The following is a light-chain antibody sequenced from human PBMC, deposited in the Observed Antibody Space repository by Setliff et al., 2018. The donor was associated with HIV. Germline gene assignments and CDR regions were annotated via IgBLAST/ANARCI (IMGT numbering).Light chain of an antibody. CDR2: EVS. Sequence: QSALAQPASVSASPGQSITISCTGTSSDVGGYNYVSWYQQHPGKAPKLMIYEVSKQPSGVSNRFSGSKSGNTASLTISGLQAEDEADYYCCSYAGSSTSVFGSGTKVTVL. CDR1: SSDVGGYNY. V-gene: IGLV2-14*03. CDR3: CSYAGSSTSV. J-gene: IGLJ1*01.